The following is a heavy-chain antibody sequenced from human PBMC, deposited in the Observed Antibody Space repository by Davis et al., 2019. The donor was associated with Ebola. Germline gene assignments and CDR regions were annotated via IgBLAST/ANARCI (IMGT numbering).Heavy chain of an antibody. CDR2: IYKSGST. CDR1: DDSIDLYS. V-gene: IGHV4-59*08. J-gene: IGHJ2*01. D-gene: IGHD5-12*01. CDR3: ARSGGNIVATIAEPHLKSWYFDL. Sequence: SETLSLTCTVSDDSIDLYSWSWIRQPPGKGLEWIANIYKSGSTYYNPSLKSRVTISVDTSKNQLSLKLHSVTAADTAVYYCARSGGNIVATIAEPHLKSWYFDLWGRGTLVTVSS.